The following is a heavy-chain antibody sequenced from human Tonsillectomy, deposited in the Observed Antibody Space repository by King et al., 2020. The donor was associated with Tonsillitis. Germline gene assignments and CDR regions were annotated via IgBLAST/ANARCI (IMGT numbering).Heavy chain of an antibody. V-gene: IGHV3-21*01. J-gene: IGHJ3*02. CDR3: ARDPGYYDSGNDAFDI. CDR2: ISSSSSYI. CDR1: GFTFSSYS. D-gene: IGHD3-22*01. Sequence: QLVQSGGGLVKPGGSLRLSCAASGFTFSSYSMNWVRQAPGKGLEWVSSISSSSSYIYYADSVKGRFTISRDNAKNSLHLQMNSLRAEDTAVYYCARDPGYYDSGNDAFDIWGQGTMVTVSS.